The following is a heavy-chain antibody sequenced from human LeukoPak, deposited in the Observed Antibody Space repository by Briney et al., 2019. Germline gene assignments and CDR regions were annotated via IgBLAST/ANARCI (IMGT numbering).Heavy chain of an antibody. J-gene: IGHJ4*02. D-gene: IGHD3-22*01. CDR2: INWNGDST. CDR3: ARDLRVVITGSFDS. CDR1: GFSFDDYG. V-gene: IGHV3-20*04. Sequence: GGSLRLSCAASGFSFDDYGLTWVRHAPGKGLEWVSGINWNGDSTDYADSVKGRLTISRDNAKNSLYLQMNSLRAEDTALYYCARDLRVVITGSFDSWGQGTLVTVSS.